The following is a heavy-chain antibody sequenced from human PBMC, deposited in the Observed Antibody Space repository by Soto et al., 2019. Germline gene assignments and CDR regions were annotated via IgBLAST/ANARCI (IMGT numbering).Heavy chain of an antibody. D-gene: IGHD3-3*02. J-gene: IGHJ3*02. Sequence: PGGSLRLSCAASGFSFTTSGMHWVRQPPGKGLEWVALIWHDGTFTHFADSVKGRFTISRDNSKDMLYLQMNSLRADDTAVYYCVRDRHFRRGPDDIWGQGTMVT. V-gene: IGHV3-33*01. CDR2: IWHDGTFT. CDR1: GFSFTTSG. CDR3: VRDRHFRRGPDDI.